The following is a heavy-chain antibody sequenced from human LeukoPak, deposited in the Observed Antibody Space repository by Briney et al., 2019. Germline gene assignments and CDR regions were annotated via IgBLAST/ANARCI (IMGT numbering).Heavy chain of an antibody. D-gene: IGHD1-7*01. Sequence: PGGSLRLSCATSRFTFSNYWMSWVRQAPGKGLEWVAVISYDGSSKYYADSVKGRFTIFRDNSKNTLYLQMNSLRAEDTAVYYCAKDWSYNWNYADYWGQGTLVTVSS. CDR2: ISYDGSSK. J-gene: IGHJ4*02. V-gene: IGHV3-30*18. CDR3: AKDWSYNWNYADY. CDR1: RFTFSNYW.